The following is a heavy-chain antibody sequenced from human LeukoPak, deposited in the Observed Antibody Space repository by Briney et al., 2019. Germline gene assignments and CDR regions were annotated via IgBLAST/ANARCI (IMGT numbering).Heavy chain of an antibody. CDR3: ARGSSSNSWYFDY. CDR1: GDSVSSNSAT. Sequence: SQTLSLTCAISGDSVSSNSATWTWIRQSPSRGLEWLGRTYYRSKWYNDYAESVKSRTTINPDTSRNQFSLQLNSVTPEDTAVYYCARGSSSNSWYFDYWGQGTLVTVSS. J-gene: IGHJ4*02. V-gene: IGHV6-1*01. D-gene: IGHD6-13*01. CDR2: TYYRSKWYN.